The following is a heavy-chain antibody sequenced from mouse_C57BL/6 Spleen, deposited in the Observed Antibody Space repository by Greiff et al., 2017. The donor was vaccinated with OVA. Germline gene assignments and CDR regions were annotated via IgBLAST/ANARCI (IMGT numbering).Heavy chain of an antibody. CDR3: ARGGNYQAWFAY. J-gene: IGHJ3*01. CDR2: IDPEDGET. CDR1: GFNIKDYY. Sequence: VQLQQSGAELVKPGASVKLSCTASGFNIKDYYMHWVKQRTEQGLEWIGRIDPEDGETKSAPKFQGKATITADTSSNTAYLQLSSLTSEDTAVYYCARGGNYQAWFAYWGQGTLVTVSA. V-gene: IGHV14-2*01. D-gene: IGHD2-1*01.